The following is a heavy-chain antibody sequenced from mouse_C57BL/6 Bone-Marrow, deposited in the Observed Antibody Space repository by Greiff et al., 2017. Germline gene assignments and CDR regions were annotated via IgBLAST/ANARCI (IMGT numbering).Heavy chain of an antibody. Sequence: VQGVESGAELVRPGTSVKVSCKASGYAFTNYLIEWVKQRPGQGLEWIGVINPGSGGTNYNEKFKGKATLTADKSSSTAYMQLSSLTSEDSAVYFCARYPYTAMDYWGQGTSVTVSS. CDR1: GYAFTNYL. CDR2: INPGSGGT. V-gene: IGHV1-54*01. CDR3: ARYPYTAMDY. J-gene: IGHJ4*01. D-gene: IGHD2-10*01.